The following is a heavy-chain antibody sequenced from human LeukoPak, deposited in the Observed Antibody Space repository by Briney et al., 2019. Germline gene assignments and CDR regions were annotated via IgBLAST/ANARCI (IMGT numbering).Heavy chain of an antibody. V-gene: IGHV4-4*07. CDR2: FYTSGST. CDR3: ARLHSSSPSDY. Sequence: SETLSLTCTVSHGSINSYYWSWIRQPAGKGLEWIGHFYTSGSTNYNPSLKSRVTISVDTSKNQFSLKLSSVTAADTAVYYCARLHSSSPSDYWGQGALVTVSS. J-gene: IGHJ4*02. D-gene: IGHD6-6*01. CDR1: HGSINSYY.